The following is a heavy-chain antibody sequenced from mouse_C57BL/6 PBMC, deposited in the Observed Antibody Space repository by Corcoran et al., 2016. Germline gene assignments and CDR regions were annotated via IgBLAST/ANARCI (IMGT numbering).Heavy chain of an antibody. J-gene: IGHJ2*01. Sequence: QVQLKQSGAELVRPGASVKLSCKASGYTFTDYYINWVKQRPGQGLEWIARIYPGSGNTYYNEKFKGKATLTAEKSSSTAYMQLSSLTSEDSAVYFCARCNYPYYFDYWGQGTTLTVSS. CDR3: ARCNYPYYFDY. CDR2: IYPGSGNT. CDR1: GYTFTDYY. D-gene: IGHD2-1*01. V-gene: IGHV1-76*01.